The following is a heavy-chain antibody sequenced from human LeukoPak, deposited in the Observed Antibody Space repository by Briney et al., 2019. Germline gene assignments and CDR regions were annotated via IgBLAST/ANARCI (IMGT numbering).Heavy chain of an antibody. CDR1: GFTFSSYA. CDR3: AKTRYNWNSGPFDP. J-gene: IGHJ5*02. D-gene: IGHD1-7*01. Sequence: PGGSLRLSCAAFGFTFSSYAMSWVRQAPGKGLEWVSAISGSGGSTYYADSVKGRFTISRDNSKNTLYLQMNSPRAEDTAVYYCAKTRYNWNSGPFDPWGQGTLVTVSS. CDR2: ISGSGGST. V-gene: IGHV3-23*01.